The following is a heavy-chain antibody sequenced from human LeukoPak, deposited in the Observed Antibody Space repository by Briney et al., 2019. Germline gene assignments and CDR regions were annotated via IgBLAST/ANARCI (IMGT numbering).Heavy chain of an antibody. Sequence: SETLSLTCAVSVASIISNSFYWGWIRQPPGKGLEWIGTIYYNGDTFYNPSLKSRVAMSVDTSASQFSLKLSSVTAADTAVYYCAVLLCRHYHSSESRGQGTLVSVSS. V-gene: IGHV4-39*01. CDR2: IYYNGDT. CDR3: AVLLCRHYHSSES. D-gene: IGHD6-6*01. CDR1: VASIISNSFY. J-gene: IGHJ4*02.